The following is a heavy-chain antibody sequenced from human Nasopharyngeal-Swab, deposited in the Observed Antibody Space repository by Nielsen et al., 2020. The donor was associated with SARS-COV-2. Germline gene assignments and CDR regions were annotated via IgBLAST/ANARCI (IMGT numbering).Heavy chain of an antibody. J-gene: IGHJ4*02. CDR2: IKQDGSEK. D-gene: IGHD6-13*01. Sequence: RQPPGKGLEWVANIKQDGSEKYYVDSVKGRFTISRENAKNSLYLQMNSLRAEDTAVYYCARAIAAAGSYWGRGTLVTVSS. V-gene: IGHV3-7*03. CDR3: ARAIAAAGSY.